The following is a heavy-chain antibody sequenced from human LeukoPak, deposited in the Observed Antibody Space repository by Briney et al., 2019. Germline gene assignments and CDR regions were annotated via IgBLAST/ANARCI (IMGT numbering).Heavy chain of an antibody. D-gene: IGHD3-10*01. Sequence: GGSLRLSCAASGFTFSSYGMHWVRQAPGKGLEWVAFIRYDGSNKYYADSVKGRFTISRDNSKNTLYLQMNSLRAEDTAVYYCAKDWDDYYGSGSYFDYWGQGTLVTVSS. CDR3: AKDWDDYYGSGSYFDY. V-gene: IGHV3-30*02. J-gene: IGHJ4*02. CDR1: GFTFSSYG. CDR2: IRYDGSNK.